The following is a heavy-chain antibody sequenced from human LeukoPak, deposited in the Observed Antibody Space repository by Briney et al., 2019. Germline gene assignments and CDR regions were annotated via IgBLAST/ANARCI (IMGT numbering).Heavy chain of an antibody. V-gene: IGHV3-48*02. Sequence: GGSLRLSCAASGFTFSSNSMNWVRQAPGKGLEWVSYISRSSDTMYYADSVKGRFTISRDNAKNSLYLQMNSLRDEDTAVYYCARDLTTMVRGLPLDYWGQGTLVTVSS. CDR3: ARDLTTMVRGLPLDY. J-gene: IGHJ4*02. D-gene: IGHD3-10*01. CDR1: GFTFSSNS. CDR2: ISRSSDTM.